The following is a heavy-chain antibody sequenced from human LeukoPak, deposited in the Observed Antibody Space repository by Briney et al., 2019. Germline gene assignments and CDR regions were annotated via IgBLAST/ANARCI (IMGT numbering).Heavy chain of an antibody. CDR1: GGTFSSYA. V-gene: IGHV1-69*01. D-gene: IGHD2-21*02. J-gene: IGHJ4*02. CDR3: ASLSDLFDY. CDR2: IIPIFGTA. Sequence: AAVKVSCKASGGTFSSYAISWGRQAPGQGLEWMGGIIPIFGTANYAQKFQGRVTITADESTSTAYMELSSRRSEDTAVYYCASLSDLFDYWGQGTLVTVSS.